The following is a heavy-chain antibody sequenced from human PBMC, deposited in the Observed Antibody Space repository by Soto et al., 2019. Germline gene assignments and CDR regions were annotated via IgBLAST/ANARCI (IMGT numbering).Heavy chain of an antibody. CDR3: ARRGWSNNWFDP. CDR1: GYSFTSYW. V-gene: IGHV5-10-1*01. Sequence: PGESLNISCKGSGYSFTSYWISWVRQMPGKGLEWMGRIDPSDSYTNYSPSFQGHVTISADKSISTAYLQWSSLKASDTAMYYCARRGWSNNWFDPWGQGTLVTVSS. D-gene: IGHD6-19*01. J-gene: IGHJ5*02. CDR2: IDPSDSYT.